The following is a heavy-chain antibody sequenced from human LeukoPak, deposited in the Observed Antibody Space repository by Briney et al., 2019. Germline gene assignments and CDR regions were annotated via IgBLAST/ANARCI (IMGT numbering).Heavy chain of an antibody. V-gene: IGHV3-21*01. CDR3: ARTYIRSIAVAGTSDY. Sequence: GGSLRLSCAASGFTFSSYSMNWVRQAPGKGLEWVSSISSSSSYIYYADSVKGRFTISRDNAKNSLYLQMNSLRAEDTAVYYCARTYIRSIAVAGTSDYWGQGTLVTVSS. CDR2: ISSSSSYI. J-gene: IGHJ4*02. CDR1: GFTFSSYS. D-gene: IGHD6-19*01.